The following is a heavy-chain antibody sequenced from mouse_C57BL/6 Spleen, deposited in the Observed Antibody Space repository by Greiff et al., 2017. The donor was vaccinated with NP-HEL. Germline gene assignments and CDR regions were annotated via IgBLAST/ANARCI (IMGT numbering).Heavy chain of an antibody. D-gene: IGHD4-1*01. Sequence: VQLQQPGAELVMPGASVKLSCKASGYTFTSYWMHWVKQRPGQGLEWIGEIDPSDSYTNYNQKFKGKSTLTVDKSSSTAYMQLSSLTSEDSAVYYCARKALTGGGDWFAYWGQGTLVTVSA. CDR3: ARKALTGGGDWFAY. CDR1: GYTFTSYW. V-gene: IGHV1-69*01. J-gene: IGHJ3*01. CDR2: IDPSDSYT.